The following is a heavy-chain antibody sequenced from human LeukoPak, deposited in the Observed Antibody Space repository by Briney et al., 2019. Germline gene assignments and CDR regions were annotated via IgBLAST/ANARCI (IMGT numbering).Heavy chain of an antibody. Sequence: GGSLRLSCAASGFTFSSYGMHWVRQAPGKGLEWVAFIRYDGNNKYYADSVKDRFTISRDNSKNTLYLQMNSLRDEDTAVYYCAKDFIAMSDWEPLGYWGQGILVTVSS. V-gene: IGHV3-30*02. CDR3: AKDFIAMSDWEPLGY. D-gene: IGHD1-26*01. J-gene: IGHJ4*02. CDR2: IRYDGNNK. CDR1: GFTFSSYG.